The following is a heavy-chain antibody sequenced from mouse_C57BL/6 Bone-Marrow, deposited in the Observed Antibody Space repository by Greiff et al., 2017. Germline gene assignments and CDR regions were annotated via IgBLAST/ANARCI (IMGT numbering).Heavy chain of an antibody. J-gene: IGHJ3*01. CDR1: GFTFSSYA. D-gene: IGHD1-1*01. V-gene: IGHV5-4*01. Sequence: EVQLVESGGGLVKPGGSLKISCAASGFTFSSYAMSWVSQTPGKRLEWVATISDGGSYTYYPDNVKGRVTISRDKAKNNLYLQMSHLKSEDTAMYYCARDRFISFAWIAYWGQGTLVTVSA. CDR2: ISDGGSYT. CDR3: ARDRFISFAWIAY.